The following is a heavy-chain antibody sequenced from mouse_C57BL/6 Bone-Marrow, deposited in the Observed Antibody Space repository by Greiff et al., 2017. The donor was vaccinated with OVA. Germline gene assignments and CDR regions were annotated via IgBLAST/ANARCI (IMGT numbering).Heavy chain of an antibody. V-gene: IGHV1-4*01. CDR1: GYTFTSYT. Sequence: QVQLQQSGAELARPGASVKMSCKASGYTFTSYTMHWVKQRPGQGLEWIGYINPSSGYTTYTQKIKDKATLTADKSSSTAYMQLNSLTAEDSAVYYCARLDYYGSSNGYWGQGTTLTVSS. J-gene: IGHJ2*01. D-gene: IGHD1-1*01. CDR2: INPSSGYT. CDR3: ARLDYYGSSNGY.